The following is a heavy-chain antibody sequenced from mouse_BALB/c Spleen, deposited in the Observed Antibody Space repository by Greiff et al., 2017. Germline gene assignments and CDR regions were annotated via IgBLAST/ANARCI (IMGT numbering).Heavy chain of an antibody. J-gene: IGHJ2*01. CDR1: GYAFSSYW. Sequence: QVQLKESGAELVRPGSSVKISCKASGYAFSSYWMNWVKQRPGQGLEWIGQIYPGDGDTNYNGKFKGKATLTADKSSSTAYMQLSSLTSEDSAVYFCARVGFTYYFDYWGQGTTLTVSS. CDR2: IYPGDGDT. CDR3: ARVGFTYYFDY. V-gene: IGHV1-80*01.